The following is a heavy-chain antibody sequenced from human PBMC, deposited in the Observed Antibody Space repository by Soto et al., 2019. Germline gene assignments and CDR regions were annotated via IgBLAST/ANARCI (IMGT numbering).Heavy chain of an antibody. CDR2: IYYSGST. Sequence: QLQLQESGPGLVKPSETLSLTCTVSGGSISSSSYYWGWIRQPPGKGLEWIGSIYYSGSTYYNPSXXSXVXXSVDTSKNQFSLKLSSVTAADTAVYYCARHPGMDVWGQGTTVTVSS. CDR3: ARHPGMDV. J-gene: IGHJ6*02. V-gene: IGHV4-39*01. CDR1: GGSISSSSYY.